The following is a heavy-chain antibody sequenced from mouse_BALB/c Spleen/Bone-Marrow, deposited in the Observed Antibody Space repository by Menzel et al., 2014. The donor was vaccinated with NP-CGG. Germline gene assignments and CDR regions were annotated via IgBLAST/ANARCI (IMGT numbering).Heavy chain of an antibody. CDR2: ILPGSGST. Sequence: VQRVESGAELMKPGASVKISCKATGYTFSSYWIEWVKQRPGHGLEWIGEILPGSGSTNYNEKFKGKATFTADTSSNTAYMQLSSLTSEDSAVYYCARRGYDGAYWGPGTLVTVSA. CDR3: ARRGYDGAY. V-gene: IGHV1-9*01. CDR1: GYTFSSYW. J-gene: IGHJ3*01. D-gene: IGHD2-14*01.